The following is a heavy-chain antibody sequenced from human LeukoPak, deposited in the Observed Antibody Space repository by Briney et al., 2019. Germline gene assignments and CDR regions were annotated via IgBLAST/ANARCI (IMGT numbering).Heavy chain of an antibody. CDR1: GGSNSSYY. V-gene: IGHV4-59*01. D-gene: IGHD2-21*01. CDR2: IYYSGST. Sequence: SETLSLTCTVSGGSNSSYYWSWIRQPPGKGLEWIGYIYYSGSTNYNPSLKSRVTISVDTSKNQFSLKLSSVTAADTAVYYCARILAYCGGDCSFFDYWGQGTLVTVSS. CDR3: ARILAYCGGDCSFFDY. J-gene: IGHJ4*02.